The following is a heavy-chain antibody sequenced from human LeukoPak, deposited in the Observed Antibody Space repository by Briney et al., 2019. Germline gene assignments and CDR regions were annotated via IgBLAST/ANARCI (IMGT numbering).Heavy chain of an antibody. CDR3: ARVGPHRKMATTRYHFDY. CDR2: ISGYNGNT. V-gene: IGHV1-18*01. CDR1: GYTFINYG. J-gene: IGHJ4*02. D-gene: IGHD5-24*01. Sequence: ASVKVSCKAAGYTFINYGISWVRQAPGQGLEWMGWISGYNGNTKYAQKLQGRVTMTTDTSTSTAYMELRSLRSDDTAVYYCARVGPHRKMATTRYHFDYWGQGTLVTVSS.